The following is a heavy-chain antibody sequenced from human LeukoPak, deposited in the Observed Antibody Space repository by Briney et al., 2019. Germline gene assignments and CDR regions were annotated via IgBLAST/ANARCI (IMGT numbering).Heavy chain of an antibody. Sequence: SETLSLTCTVSSGSISSGSYYWSWIRQPAGKGLEWIVRIYTSGSTNYNPSLKSRVTISVDTSKNQFSLKLSSVTAADTAVYYCAREVVVPAASFPYYYYYMDVWGKGTTVTVSS. CDR3: AREVVVPAASFPYYYYYMDV. J-gene: IGHJ6*03. CDR1: SGSISSGSYY. D-gene: IGHD2-2*01. V-gene: IGHV4-61*02. CDR2: IYTSGST.